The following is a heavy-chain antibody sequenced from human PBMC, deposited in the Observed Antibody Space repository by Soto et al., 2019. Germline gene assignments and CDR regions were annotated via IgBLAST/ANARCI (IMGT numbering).Heavy chain of an antibody. D-gene: IGHD5-12*01. Sequence: PSETLSLTCTVSGGSISSYYWSWFRRPPGKGLEWIGYIYYSGSTNYNPSLKSRVTISVDTSKNQFSLKLSSVTAADTAVYYCARALDIVATIKGPWFAFRGQGTLVTVSS. V-gene: IGHV4-59*01. J-gene: IGHJ5*01. CDR2: IYYSGST. CDR3: ARALDIVATIKGPWFAF. CDR1: GGSISSYY.